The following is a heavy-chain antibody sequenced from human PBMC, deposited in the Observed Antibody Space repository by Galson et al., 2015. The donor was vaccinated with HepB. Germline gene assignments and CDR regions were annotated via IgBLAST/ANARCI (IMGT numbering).Heavy chain of an antibody. CDR1: GYTLTELS. Sequence: SVKVSCKVSGYTLTELSMHWVRQAPGKGLEWMGGFDPEDGETIYAQKFQGRVTMTEDTSTDTAYMELSSLRSEDTAVYYCATAGAKYCSSTSCPDYWGQGTLVTVSS. D-gene: IGHD2-2*01. CDR2: FDPEDGET. V-gene: IGHV1-24*01. J-gene: IGHJ4*02. CDR3: ATAGAKYCSSTSCPDY.